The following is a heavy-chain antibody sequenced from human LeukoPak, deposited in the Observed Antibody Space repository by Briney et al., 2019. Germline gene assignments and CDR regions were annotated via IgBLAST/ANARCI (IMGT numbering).Heavy chain of an antibody. J-gene: IGHJ4*02. Sequence: PGRSLRLSCAASGFTFDDYAMHWVRQAPGKGLEWVSGISWNSGSIGYADSVKGRFTISRDNAKNSLYLQMNSLRAEDTALYCCAKDISYGYGQLSVYYFDYWGQGTLVTVSS. CDR2: ISWNSGSI. CDR1: GFTFDDYA. D-gene: IGHD5-18*01. V-gene: IGHV3-9*01. CDR3: AKDISYGYGQLSVYYFDY.